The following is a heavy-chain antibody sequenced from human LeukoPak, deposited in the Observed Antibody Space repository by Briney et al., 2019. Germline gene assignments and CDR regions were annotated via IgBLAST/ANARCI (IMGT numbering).Heavy chain of an antibody. CDR1: GFTFSSYG. J-gene: IGHJ4*02. CDR3: AKVGGDEVGATTYFDY. V-gene: IGHV3-30*18. CDR2: ISYDGSNK. Sequence: QPGGSLRLSCAASGFTFSSYGMHWVRQAPGKGLEWVAVISYDGSNKYYADSVKGRFTISRDNSKNALYLQMNSLRAEDTAVYYCAKVGGDEVGATTYFDYWSQGTLVTVSS. D-gene: IGHD1-26*01.